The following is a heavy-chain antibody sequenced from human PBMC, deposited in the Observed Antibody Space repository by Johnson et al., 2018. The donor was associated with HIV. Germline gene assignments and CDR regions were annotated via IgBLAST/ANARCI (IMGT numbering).Heavy chain of an antibody. CDR3: ARVLTPDAFDI. V-gene: IGHV3-11*04. Sequence: QVQVVESGGGVDQPGGSLRLSCAASGFTFSDYYMSWIRQAPGKGLEWVSYISSSGSTIYYADSVKGRFTISRDNAKNSLYLQMNSLRAEDTAVYYCARVLTPDAFDIWGQGTMVTVSS. D-gene: IGHD2-8*02. CDR2: ISSSGSTI. CDR1: GFTFSDYY. J-gene: IGHJ3*02.